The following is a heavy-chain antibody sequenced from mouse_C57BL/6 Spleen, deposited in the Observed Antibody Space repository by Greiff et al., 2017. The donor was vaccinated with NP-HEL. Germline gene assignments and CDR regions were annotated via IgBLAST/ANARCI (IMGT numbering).Heavy chain of an antibody. Sequence: EVQGVESGGGLVKPGGSLKLSCAASGFTFSDYGMHWVRQAPEKGLEWVAYISSGSSTIYYADTVKGRFTISRDNAKNTLFLQMTSLRSEDTAMYYCARQDYGSSRSYWYFDVWGTGTTVTVSS. CDR1: GFTFSDYG. J-gene: IGHJ1*03. D-gene: IGHD1-1*01. CDR3: ARQDYGSSRSYWYFDV. V-gene: IGHV5-17*01. CDR2: ISSGSSTI.